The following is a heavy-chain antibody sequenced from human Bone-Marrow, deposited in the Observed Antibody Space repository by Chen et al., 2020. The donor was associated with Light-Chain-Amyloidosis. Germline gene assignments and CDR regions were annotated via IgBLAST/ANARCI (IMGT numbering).Heavy chain of an antibody. CDR2: IGQHGSEK. V-gene: IGHV3-7*04. CDR3: ARGRWLGGMDV. Sequence: EVQLVESGGGLVQAGGSLRLSCAASGFTFSRYWMSWARQAPGKGLEWVANIGQHGSEKFYVASVKGRVNISRDNPNNSLYLEMNSLRSEDTAVYYCARGRWLGGMDVWGQGTTVTVSS. CDR1: GFTFSRYW. J-gene: IGHJ6*02. D-gene: IGHD3-22*01.